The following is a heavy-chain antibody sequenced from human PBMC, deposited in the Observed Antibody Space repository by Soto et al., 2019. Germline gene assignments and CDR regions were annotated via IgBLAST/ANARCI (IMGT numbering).Heavy chain of an antibody. Sequence: QVQLQQWGAGLLKPSETLSLTCAVYGGSFSGYYWSWIRQPPGKGLEWIGEINHSGSTNYNPSLKSRVTISVDTSKNQFSLKLSSVTAADTAVYYCARQKGSGYGIRRYYYGMDVWGQGTTVTVSS. J-gene: IGHJ6*02. CDR2: INHSGST. CDR3: ARQKGSGYGIRRYYYGMDV. D-gene: IGHD5-12*01. CDR1: GGSFSGYY. V-gene: IGHV4-34*01.